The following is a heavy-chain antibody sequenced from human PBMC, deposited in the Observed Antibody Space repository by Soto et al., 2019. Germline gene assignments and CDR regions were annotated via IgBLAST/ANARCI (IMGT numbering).Heavy chain of an antibody. CDR1: GFTFSSYW. Sequence: GGSLRLSCAASGFTFSSYWMHWVRQAPGKGLVWVSRINSDGSSTSYADSVKGRFTISRDNAKNTLYLQMNSLRAEDTAVYYCARVSGTGRLFDYWGQGTLVTVSS. D-gene: IGHD3-10*01. CDR2: INSDGSST. J-gene: IGHJ4*02. CDR3: ARVSGTGRLFDY. V-gene: IGHV3-74*01.